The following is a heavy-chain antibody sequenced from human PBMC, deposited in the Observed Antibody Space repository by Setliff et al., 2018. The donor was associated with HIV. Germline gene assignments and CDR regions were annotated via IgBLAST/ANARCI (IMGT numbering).Heavy chain of an antibody. CDR2: IYHSGTA. D-gene: IGHD3-22*01. V-gene: IGHV4-38-2*02. J-gene: IGHJ4*02. CDR1: GYAITSGFY. CDR3: TREGSYYDRTGYWPVFDD. Sequence: SETLSLTCAVSGYAITSGFYWGWIRQPPGKGLEWIGFIYHSGTAYYNPSLKDRVTMSVDTFANQFSLKLTSVTAADTAVYFCTREGSYYDRTGYWPVFDDWGQGTLVTVSS.